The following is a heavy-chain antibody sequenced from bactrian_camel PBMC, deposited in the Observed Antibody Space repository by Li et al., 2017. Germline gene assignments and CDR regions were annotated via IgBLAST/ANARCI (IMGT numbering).Heavy chain of an antibody. D-gene: IGHD6*01. Sequence: VQLVESGGGSVQAGGSLRVSCVVSGYTYRSGCLGWFRQAPGKEREGVALVDSAGLTDYAASIKGRFTVSEDRAKNTLYLQMNSLKPEDTAMYYCAAGFGVRCPRPTNFRYWGQGTQVTVS. CDR1: GYTYRSGC. V-gene: IGHV3S55*01. CDR2: VDSAGLT. CDR3: AAGFGVRCPRPTNFRY. J-gene: IGHJ6*01.